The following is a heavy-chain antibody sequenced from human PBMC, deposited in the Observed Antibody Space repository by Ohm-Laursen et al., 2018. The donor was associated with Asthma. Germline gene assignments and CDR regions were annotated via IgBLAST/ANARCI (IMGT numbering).Heavy chain of an antibody. CDR1: GASIRSGGNY. CDR2: SHYDGAT. Sequence: TLSLTCSVSGASIRSGGNYWSWIRQPPGKGLEWIGYSHYDGATFYNPSLKSRVTISLDTAKNQFSLEVTSVSGADTAVYFCARHSASGVGYYGGYYLYGLDVWGQGTTVTVSS. J-gene: IGHJ6*02. V-gene: IGHV4-31*03. D-gene: IGHD3-22*01. CDR3: ARHSASGVGYYGGYYLYGLDV.